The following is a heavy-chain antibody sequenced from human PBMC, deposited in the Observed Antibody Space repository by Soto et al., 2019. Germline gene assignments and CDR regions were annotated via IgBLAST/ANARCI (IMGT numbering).Heavy chain of an antibody. V-gene: IGHV3-11*06. Sequence: AQLVESGGGLVKPGGSLRLSCAASGFTFSDYYMTWIRQAPGKGLEWVSYISDTATSTNYADSVKGRFTISRDNTKNSLYLQMNSLRVDDSAVYYCARGQNNPSYWGQGTLVAGSS. CDR2: ISDTATST. CDR3: ARGQNNPSY. J-gene: IGHJ4*02. CDR1: GFTFSDYY.